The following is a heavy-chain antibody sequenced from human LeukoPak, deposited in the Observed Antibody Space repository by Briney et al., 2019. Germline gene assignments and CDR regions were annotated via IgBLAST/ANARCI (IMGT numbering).Heavy chain of an antibody. D-gene: IGHD5-12*01. CDR1: GGSIRSSSYY. V-gene: IGHV4-39*01. CDR2: IYYSGST. Sequence: SETLSLTCTVSGGSIRSSSYYWGWLRQPPGKGLEWIGSIYYSGSTYYNPSLKSRVTIPVDTSKTQFSLKVSSVTAADTAVYYCASDNYVGGYVSPVGYWGQGTLVTVSS. J-gene: IGHJ4*02. CDR3: ASDNYVGGYVSPVGY.